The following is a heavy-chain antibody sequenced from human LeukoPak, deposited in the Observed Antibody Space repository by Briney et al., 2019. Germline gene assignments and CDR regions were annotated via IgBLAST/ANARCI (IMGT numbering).Heavy chain of an antibody. V-gene: IGHV3-49*04. D-gene: IGHD4-17*01. J-gene: IGHJ6*03. CDR2: IRSKAYGGTT. CDR3: TRERGHYGDYGLGYYYMDV. CDR1: GFTFSSYW. Sequence: PGGSLRLSCAASGFTFSSYWMSWVRQAPGKGLEWVGFIRSKAYGGTTEYAASVKGRFTISRNDSKSIAYLQMNRLKTEDTAVYYCTRERGHYGDYGLGYYYMDVWGKGTTVTVSS.